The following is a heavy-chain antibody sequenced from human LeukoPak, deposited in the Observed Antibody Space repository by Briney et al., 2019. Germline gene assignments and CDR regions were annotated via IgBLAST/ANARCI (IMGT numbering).Heavy chain of an antibody. Sequence: ASVKVSCKASGYTFTSYGISWVRQAPGQGLEWMGWISAYNGNTNYAQKLQGRVTMTTDTSTSTAYMELRSLRSDDTAVYYCARVNAPPYIAVAGHYMDVWGKGTTVTVSS. D-gene: IGHD6-19*01. V-gene: IGHV1-18*01. J-gene: IGHJ6*03. CDR1: GYTFTSYG. CDR2: ISAYNGNT. CDR3: ARVNAPPYIAVAGHYMDV.